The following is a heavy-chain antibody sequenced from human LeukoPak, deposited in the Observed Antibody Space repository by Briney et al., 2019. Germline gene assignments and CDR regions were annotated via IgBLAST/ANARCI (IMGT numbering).Heavy chain of an antibody. Sequence: SETLSLTCAVYGGSFSGYYWSWIRQPPGKGLEWIGEINHSESTNYNPSLKRRVTISVDTSKNQFSLKLSSVTAADTAVYYCARGQVAETRYYYDSSGYNNYYFDYWGQGTLVTVSS. J-gene: IGHJ4*02. D-gene: IGHD3-22*01. CDR3: ARGQVAETRYYYDSSGYNNYYFDY. CDR2: INHSEST. CDR1: GGSFSGYY. V-gene: IGHV4-34*01.